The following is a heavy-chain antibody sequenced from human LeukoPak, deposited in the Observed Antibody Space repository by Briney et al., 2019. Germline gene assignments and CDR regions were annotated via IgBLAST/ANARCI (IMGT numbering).Heavy chain of an antibody. D-gene: IGHD2-2*01. CDR3: AKDLDCSSTSCYSGGYCGGDCLDY. CDR1: GFTFSSYA. Sequence: GGSLRLSCAASGFTFSSYAMSWVRQAPGKGLEWVSAISGSGGSTYYADSVKGRFTISRDNSKNTLDLQMNSLRAEDTAVYYCAKDLDCSSTSCYSGGYCGGDCLDYWGQGTLVTVSS. J-gene: IGHJ4*02. V-gene: IGHV3-23*01. CDR2: ISGSGGST.